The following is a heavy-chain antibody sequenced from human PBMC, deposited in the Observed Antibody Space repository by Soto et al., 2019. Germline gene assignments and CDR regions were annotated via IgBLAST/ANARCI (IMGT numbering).Heavy chain of an antibody. Sequence: QVQLVQSGAEVKKPGSSVKVSCKASGGTFSSYGISWVRQAPGQGLEWMGGIIPIFGTANYAQKFQGRVTITADESTRTAYMELSSLRSEDTAVYYCARGGEDGGHPDGWFDPWGQGTLVTVSS. V-gene: IGHV1-69*01. D-gene: IGHD3-16*01. J-gene: IGHJ5*02. CDR3: ARGGEDGGHPDGWFDP. CDR1: GGTFSSYG. CDR2: IIPIFGTA.